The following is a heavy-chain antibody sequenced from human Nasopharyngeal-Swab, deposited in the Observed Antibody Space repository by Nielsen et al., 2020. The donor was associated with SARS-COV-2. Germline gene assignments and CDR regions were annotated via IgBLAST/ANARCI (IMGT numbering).Heavy chain of an antibody. CDR2: ISYDGSNK. D-gene: IGHD2-2*01. V-gene: IGHV3-30-3*01. Sequence: WIRQPPGKGLEWVAVISYDGSNKYYADSVKGRFTISRDNSKNTLYLQMNSLRAEDTAVYYCARSGDYCSGTSCYLSDAFDIWGQGTMVTVSS. J-gene: IGHJ3*02. CDR3: ARSGDYCSGTSCYLSDAFDI.